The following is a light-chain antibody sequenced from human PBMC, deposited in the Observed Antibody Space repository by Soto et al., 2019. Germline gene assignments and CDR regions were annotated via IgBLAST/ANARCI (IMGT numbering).Light chain of an antibody. CDR1: QDIRNE. Sequence: ALQMTQSPPSLSASVGDRVTITCRASQDIRNELGWYQQKPGKAPNLLIYDASTLQSGVPWRFSGSGSGTNFSLTISSLQPEDFATYYCLQDNSYPFTFGQGTKLEIK. CDR3: LQDNSYPFT. J-gene: IGKJ2*01. CDR2: DAS. V-gene: IGKV1-6*01.